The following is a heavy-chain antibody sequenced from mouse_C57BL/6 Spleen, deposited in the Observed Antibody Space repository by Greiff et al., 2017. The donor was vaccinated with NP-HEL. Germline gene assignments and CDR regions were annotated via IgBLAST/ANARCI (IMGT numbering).Heavy chain of an antibody. CDR2: IHPNSGST. V-gene: IGHV1-64*01. Sequence: QVQLQQSGAELVKPGASVKLSCKASGYTFTSYWMHWVKQRPGQGLEWIGMIHPNSGSTNYNEKFKSKATMTVDKSSSTAYMQLSSLTSDDSAVYYCARVYLSYWGQGTLVTVSA. J-gene: IGHJ3*01. CDR1: GYTFTSYW. D-gene: IGHD5-1*01. CDR3: ARVYLSY.